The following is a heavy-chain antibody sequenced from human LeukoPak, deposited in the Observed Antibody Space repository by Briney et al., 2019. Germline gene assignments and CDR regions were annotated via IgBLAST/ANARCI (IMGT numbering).Heavy chain of an antibody. D-gene: IGHD3-10*01. V-gene: IGHV4-34*01. CDR2: INHSGTT. Sequence: KASETLSLTCAVYGGSFSGYYWTWIRQPPGKGLEWIGEINHSGTTDYNPSLKSRVTISVDTSKNQFSLKLSSVTAADTAMYYCARSRSYGDDAFDIWGQGTMVTVSS. CDR1: GGSFSGYY. J-gene: IGHJ3*02. CDR3: ARSRSYGDDAFDI.